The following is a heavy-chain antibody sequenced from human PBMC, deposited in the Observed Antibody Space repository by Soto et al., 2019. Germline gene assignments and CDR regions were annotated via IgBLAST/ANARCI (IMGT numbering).Heavy chain of an antibody. V-gene: IGHV3-33*01. D-gene: IGHD3-9*01. CDR2: IWYDGSNK. Sequence: AGGSLRLSCAASGFTFSSYGMHWVRQAPGKGLEWVAVIWYDGSNKYYADSVKGRFTISRDNSKNTLYLQMNSLRAEDTAVYYCARGDGDYDILTGIGYWGQGTLVTVSS. J-gene: IGHJ4*02. CDR3: ARGDGDYDILTGIGY. CDR1: GFTFSSYG.